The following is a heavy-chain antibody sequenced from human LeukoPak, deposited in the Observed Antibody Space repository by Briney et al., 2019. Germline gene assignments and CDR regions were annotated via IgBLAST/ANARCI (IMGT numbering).Heavy chain of an antibody. D-gene: IGHD5-12*01. Sequence: GASVKVSCKASGYTFTSYAMNWVRQAPGQGLEWMGWINTNSGGTNYAQKFQGRVTMTRDTSISTAYMELSRLRSDDTAVYYCARDSSPYSGYDLGNWFDPWGQGTLVTVSS. CDR2: INTNSGGT. CDR1: GYTFTSYA. V-gene: IGHV1-2*02. CDR3: ARDSSPYSGYDLGNWFDP. J-gene: IGHJ5*02.